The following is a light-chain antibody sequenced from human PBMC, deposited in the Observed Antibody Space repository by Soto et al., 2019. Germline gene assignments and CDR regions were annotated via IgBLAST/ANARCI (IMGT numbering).Light chain of an antibody. V-gene: IGKV1-5*01. CDR3: QQYNSYSPVT. CDR2: DAS. CDR1: QSISSW. J-gene: IGKJ4*01. Sequence: DTQMTQSPSTLSASVGDRVTITCRASQSISSWLAWYQQKPGKAPKLLIYDASSLESGVPSRFSGSGSGTEFTLTISSLQPDDFATYYCQQYNSYSPVTFGGGNKVHIK.